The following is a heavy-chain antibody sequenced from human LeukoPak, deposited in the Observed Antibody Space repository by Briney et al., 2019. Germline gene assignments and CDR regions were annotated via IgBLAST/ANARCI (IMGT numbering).Heavy chain of an antibody. CDR3: ARLCIVGTKSAFDI. V-gene: IGHV3-21*01. Sequence: NSGGSLRLSCAASRFTFDEYGMNWVRQAPGKVLEWVSFISSSSSYINYADSVKGRFAISRDNAKKSLYLQMNSLRPEDTAVYYCARLCIVGTKSAFDIWGQGTMVTVSS. CDR2: ISSSSSYI. CDR1: RFTFDEYG. D-gene: IGHD1-26*01. J-gene: IGHJ3*02.